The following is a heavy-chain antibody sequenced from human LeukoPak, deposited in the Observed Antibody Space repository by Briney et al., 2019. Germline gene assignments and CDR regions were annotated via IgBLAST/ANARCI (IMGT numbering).Heavy chain of an antibody. V-gene: IGHV3-48*03. CDR1: GFTFSSYE. D-gene: IGHD6-13*01. Sequence: GGSLRLSCAASGFTFSSYEMNWVRQAPGKGLEWVAYINSSGSTIYYADSVKGRFTISRDNAKNSLYLQMNSLRAEDTGVYYCAKGIGYSSSYYYMDVWGKGTTVTISS. CDR2: INSSGSTI. J-gene: IGHJ6*03. CDR3: AKGIGYSSSYYYMDV.